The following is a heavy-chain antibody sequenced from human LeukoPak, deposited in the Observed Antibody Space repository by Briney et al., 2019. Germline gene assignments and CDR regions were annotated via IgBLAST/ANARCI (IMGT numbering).Heavy chain of an antibody. CDR1: GGSISTYF. Sequence: SETLSLTCTVSGGSISTYFWSWIRQPPGKRLEWIGHVYFSGSTNYNPSLESRVTISVDTSENQFSLTLSSVTAADTAVYYCARHKSSGSYALDYWGPGILVTVSS. D-gene: IGHD3-22*01. CDR2: VYFSGST. V-gene: IGHV4-59*08. CDR3: ARHKSSGSYALDY. J-gene: IGHJ4*02.